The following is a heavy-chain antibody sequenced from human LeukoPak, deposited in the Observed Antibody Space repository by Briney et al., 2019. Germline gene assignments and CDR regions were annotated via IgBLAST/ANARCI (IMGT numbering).Heavy chain of an antibody. V-gene: IGHV3-7*03. CDR2: IKLDGSEK. CDR3: ARDQYDTWSRRGNFDS. D-gene: IGHD3-3*01. CDR1: GFTFGKYW. Sequence: GGSLRLSCVASGFTFGKYWMSWVRQAPGKGLGWVANIKLDGSEKNYVDSVKGRFTISRDNTKNSLYLQTNSLRVEDTAVFYCARDQYDTWSRRGNFDSWGQGTLVIVSS. J-gene: IGHJ4*02.